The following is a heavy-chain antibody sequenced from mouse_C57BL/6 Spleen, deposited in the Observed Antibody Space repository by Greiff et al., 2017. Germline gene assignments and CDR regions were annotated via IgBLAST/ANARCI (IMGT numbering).Heavy chain of an antibody. D-gene: IGHD2-12*01. CDR3: ARGTDYYNRGFAY. CDR1: GYAFSSYW. J-gene: IGHJ3*01. CDR2: IYPGDGDT. Sequence: QVQLKQSGAELVKPGASVKISCKASGYAFSSYWMNWVKQRPGKGLEWIGQIYPGDGDTNYNGKFKGKATLTADKSSSTAYMQLSSLTSEDSAVYFCARGTDYYNRGFAYWGQGTLVTVSA. V-gene: IGHV1-80*01.